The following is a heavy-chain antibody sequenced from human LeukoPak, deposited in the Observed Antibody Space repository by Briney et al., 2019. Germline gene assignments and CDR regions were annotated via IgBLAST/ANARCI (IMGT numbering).Heavy chain of an antibody. V-gene: IGHV3-21*01. CDR1: GFTFSSYS. J-gene: IGHJ4*02. CDR3: AREGGWYRVDY. CDR2: ISSSSSYI. Sequence: WGSLRLSCAASGFTFSSYSMNWVRQAPGKGLEWVSSISSSSSYIYYADSVKGRFTISRDNAKNSLYLQMNSLRAEDTAVYYCAREGGWYRVDYWGQGTLVTVSS. D-gene: IGHD6-19*01.